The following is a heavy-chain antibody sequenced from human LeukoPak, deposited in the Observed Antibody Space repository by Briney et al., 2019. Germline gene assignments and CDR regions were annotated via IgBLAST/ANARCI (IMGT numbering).Heavy chain of an antibody. J-gene: IGHJ4*02. Sequence: GASVKVSCKASGYTFTSYGISWVRQAPGQGLEWMGWISAYNGNTNYAQKLQGRVTMTTDTCTSTAYMELRSLRSDDTAVYYCARDIAADTAMVTKRVDYWGQGTLVTVSS. CDR1: GYTFTSYG. CDR3: ARDIAADTAMVTKRVDY. V-gene: IGHV1-18*01. CDR2: ISAYNGNT. D-gene: IGHD5-18*01.